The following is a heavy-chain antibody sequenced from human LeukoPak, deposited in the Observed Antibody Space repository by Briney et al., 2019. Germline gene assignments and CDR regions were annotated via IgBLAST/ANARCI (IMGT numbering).Heavy chain of an antibody. CDR3: AKGTYFDWLSHSDY. CDR1: GFTFDDYA. D-gene: IGHD3-9*01. Sequence: GGSLRLSCAASGFTFDDYAMHWVRQAPGKGLEWVSAISWNSGSIGYADSVKGRFTISRDNAKNSLYLQMNSLRAEDTALYYCAKGTYFDWLSHSDYWGQGTLVTVSS. CDR2: ISWNSGSI. V-gene: IGHV3-9*01. J-gene: IGHJ4*02.